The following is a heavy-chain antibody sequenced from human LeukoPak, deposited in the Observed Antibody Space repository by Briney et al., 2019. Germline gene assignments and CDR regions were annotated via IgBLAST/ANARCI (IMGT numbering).Heavy chain of an antibody. Sequence: GGSLRLSCAASGFTFSSYGMHWVRQAPGKGLEWVAFIRYDGSNKYYADSVKGRFTISRDNSKNTLYLQMNSLRAEDTAVYYCAKLYNWNEPRFDYWGQGTLVTVSS. CDR1: GFTFSSYG. D-gene: IGHD1-1*01. CDR3: AKLYNWNEPRFDY. J-gene: IGHJ4*02. CDR2: IRYDGSNK. V-gene: IGHV3-30*02.